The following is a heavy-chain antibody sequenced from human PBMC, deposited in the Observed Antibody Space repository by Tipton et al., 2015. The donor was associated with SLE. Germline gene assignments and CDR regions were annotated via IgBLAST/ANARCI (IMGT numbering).Heavy chain of an antibody. V-gene: IGHV1-69*01. CDR3: ARLSAAVTTVDY. J-gene: IGHJ4*02. Sequence: QLVQSGPEVKKPGSSVKVSCKASGGTFSNFAISWVRQAPGQGLEWMGGIIPSFGAANYAQKFQDRVTITADESTSTAYMEMSSLRSEDTAVYYCARLSAAVTTVDYWGQGTLVTVSS. CDR2: IIPSFGAA. D-gene: IGHD4-17*01. CDR1: GGTFSNFA.